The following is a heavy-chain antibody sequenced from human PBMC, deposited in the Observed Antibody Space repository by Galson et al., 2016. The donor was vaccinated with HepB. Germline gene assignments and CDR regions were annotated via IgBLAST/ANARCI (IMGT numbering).Heavy chain of an antibody. D-gene: IGHD3-10*01. V-gene: IGHV3-11*06. CDR2: VSNGGRYR. J-gene: IGHJ3*02. CDR1: GFRLSDHY. Sequence: SLRLSCAASGFRLSDHYINWIRQAPGGGLEWISYVSNGGRYRNYADSVKGRFTISRDNARESVDLQMNSLRDEDTAVYYCARLQGGYGSEYSSDSAFDIWGQGTKVIVSS. CDR3: ARLQGGYGSEYSSDSAFDI.